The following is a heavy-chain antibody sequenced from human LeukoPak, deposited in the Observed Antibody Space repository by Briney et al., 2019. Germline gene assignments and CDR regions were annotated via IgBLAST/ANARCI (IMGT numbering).Heavy chain of an antibody. CDR3: ARGTSRVTSPPFDY. CDR1: GGSFSGYY. D-gene: IGHD4-17*01. Sequence: SETLSLTCAVYGGSFSGYYWSWIRQPPGKGLEWIGEINHSGSTNYNPSLKSRVTISVDTSKNQFSLKLSSVTAADTAVYYCARGTSRVTSPPFDYWGQGTLVTVSS. V-gene: IGHV4-34*01. CDR2: INHSGST. J-gene: IGHJ4*02.